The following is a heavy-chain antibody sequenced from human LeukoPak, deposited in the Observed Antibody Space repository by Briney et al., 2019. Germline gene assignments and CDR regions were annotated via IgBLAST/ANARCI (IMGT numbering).Heavy chain of an antibody. CDR1: GFTVSTYS. CDR3: ARDSYGSSGYYYVSDY. CDR2: ISYSSSAI. D-gene: IGHD3-22*01. J-gene: IGHJ4*02. V-gene: IGHV3-48*02. Sequence: GGSLRLSCAASGFTVSTYSMDWVRQVPGKGLEWVSYISYSSSAIYYADSVKGRFTISRDNAKNSLSLQMNSLRDEDTAVYYCARDSYGSSGYYYVSDYWGQGTLVTVSS.